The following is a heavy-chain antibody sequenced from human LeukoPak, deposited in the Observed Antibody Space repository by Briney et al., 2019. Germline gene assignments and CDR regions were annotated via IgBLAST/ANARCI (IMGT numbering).Heavy chain of an antibody. CDR3: ANEEWYRFDY. V-gene: IGHV3-7*03. D-gene: IGHD2-8*01. CDR2: MDGGGSAT. CDR1: GFSFNSYW. Sequence: GGSLRLSCAASGFSFNSYWMSWVRQTPGKGLEWVATMDGGGSATYYVDSVKGRFTITRDNAKNSLFLQMNSLRAEDTALYYCANEEWYRFDYWGQGTLVTVPS. J-gene: IGHJ4*02.